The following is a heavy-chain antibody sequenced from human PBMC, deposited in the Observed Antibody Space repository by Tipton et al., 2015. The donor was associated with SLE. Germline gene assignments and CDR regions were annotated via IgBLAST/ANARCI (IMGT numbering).Heavy chain of an antibody. V-gene: IGHV4-34*01. Sequence: TLSLTCAVYGGSFSGYYWSWIRQPPGKGLEWIGEINHSGSTNYNPSLKSRITISVDTSKNQFSLKLSSVTAADTAVYYCARGVESSGSSGAFDIWGQGTMVTVPS. J-gene: IGHJ3*02. D-gene: IGHD6-6*01. CDR2: INHSGST. CDR1: GGSFSGYY. CDR3: ARGVESSGSSGAFDI.